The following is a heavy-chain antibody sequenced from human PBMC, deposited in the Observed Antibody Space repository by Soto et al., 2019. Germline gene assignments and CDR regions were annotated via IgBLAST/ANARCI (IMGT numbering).Heavy chain of an antibody. D-gene: IGHD4-4*01. CDR1: GFTFSNYA. V-gene: IGHV3-23*01. J-gene: IGHJ4*02. Sequence: GGSLRLSCAASGFTFSNYAMAWVRQAPGRGLEWVSGISASGGSTYYADSVKGRFTISRDNSKNTLYLQMNSLRAEDTAIYYCAKVAGLVTPVAPVDYWGQGTLVTVSS. CDR2: ISASGGST. CDR3: AKVAGLVTPVAPVDY.